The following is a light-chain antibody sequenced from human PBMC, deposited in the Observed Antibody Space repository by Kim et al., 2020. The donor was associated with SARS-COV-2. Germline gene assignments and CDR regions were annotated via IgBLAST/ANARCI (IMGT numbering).Light chain of an antibody. CDR3: QQYYSYPPT. CDR2: AAS. CDR1: QGISSY. V-gene: IGKV1-8*01. J-gene: IGKJ1*01. Sequence: ASTGNRVPITCRASQGISSYLAWYQQKPGKAPKLLIYAASTLQSGVPSRFSGSGSGTDFTLTISCLQSEDFATYYCQQYYSYPPTFGQGTKVDIK.